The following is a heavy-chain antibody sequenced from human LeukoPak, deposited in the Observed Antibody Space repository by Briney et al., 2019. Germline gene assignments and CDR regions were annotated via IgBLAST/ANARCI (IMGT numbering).Heavy chain of an antibody. CDR2: ISRSGSTK. D-gene: IGHD5-24*01. CDR3: ASLKRDGYEGRGAFDI. Sequence: GGSLRLSCAASGFTFSDYNMRWIRQAPGKGLEWVSSISRSGSTKYYADSVKGRFTISRDNAKNSLYLQMNSLRAEDTAVYYCASLKRDGYEGRGAFDIWGQGTMVTVSS. V-gene: IGHV3-11*04. J-gene: IGHJ3*02. CDR1: GFTFSDYN.